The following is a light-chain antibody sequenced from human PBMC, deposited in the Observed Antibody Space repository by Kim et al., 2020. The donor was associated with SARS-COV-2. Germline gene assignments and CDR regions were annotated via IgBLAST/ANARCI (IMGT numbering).Light chain of an antibody. Sequence: PGGRTTISCRASQSVSSNYLAWYQQKPGQAPRLLIYGASSRATGIPDRFSGSGSGTDFTLTISRLEPEEFAVYYCQQYGSSPWTFGQGTKVDIK. J-gene: IGKJ1*01. CDR1: QSVSSNY. CDR3: QQYGSSPWT. CDR2: GAS. V-gene: IGKV3-20*01.